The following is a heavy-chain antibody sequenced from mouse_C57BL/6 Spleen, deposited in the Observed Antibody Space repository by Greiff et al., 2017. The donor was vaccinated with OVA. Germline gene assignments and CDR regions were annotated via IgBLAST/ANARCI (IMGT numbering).Heavy chain of an antibody. V-gene: IGHV1-61*01. CDR2: IYPSDSET. CDR1: GYTFTSYW. CDR3: ARELITTVVAPYAMDY. D-gene: IGHD1-1*01. J-gene: IGHJ4*01. Sequence: QVQLQQSGAELVRPGSSVKLSCKASGYTFTSYWMDWVKQRPGQGLEWIGNIYPSDSETHYNQKFKDKATLTVDKSSSTAYMQLSSLTSEDSAVYYCARELITTVVAPYAMDYWGQGTSVTVSS.